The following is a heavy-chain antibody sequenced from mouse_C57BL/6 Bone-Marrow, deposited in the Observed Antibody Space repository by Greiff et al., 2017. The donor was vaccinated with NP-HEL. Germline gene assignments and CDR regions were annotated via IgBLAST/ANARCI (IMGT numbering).Heavy chain of an antibody. V-gene: IGHV5-6*02. D-gene: IGHD2-1*01. CDR1: GFTFSSYG. CDR3: ARHGDYYGNDYFDY. CDR2: ISSGGSYT. J-gene: IGHJ2*01. Sequence: EVMLVESGGDLVKPGGSLKLSCAASGFTFSSYGMSWVRQTPDKRLEWVATISSGGSYTYYPDSVKGRFTISRDNAKNTLYLQMSSLKSEDTAMYYCARHGDYYGNDYFDYWGQGTTLTVSS.